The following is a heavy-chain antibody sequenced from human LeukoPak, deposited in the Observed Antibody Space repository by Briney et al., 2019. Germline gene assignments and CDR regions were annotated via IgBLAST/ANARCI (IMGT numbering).Heavy chain of an antibody. J-gene: IGHJ4*02. CDR3: ARTSYGSGINYFDY. Sequence: PSETLSLTCTVSGGSVSSGSYYWSWIRQPPGKGLEWIGYIYYSGSTNYNPSLKSRVTISVDTSKNQFSLKLSSVTAADTAVYYCARTSYGSGINYFDYWGQGTLVTVSS. D-gene: IGHD3-10*01. V-gene: IGHV4-61*01. CDR1: GGSVSSGSYY. CDR2: IYYSGST.